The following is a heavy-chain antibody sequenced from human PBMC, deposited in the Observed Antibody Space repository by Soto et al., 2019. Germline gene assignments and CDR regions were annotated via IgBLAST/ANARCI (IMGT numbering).Heavy chain of an antibody. V-gene: IGHV4-31*03. CDR3: AREDPPSAPYSSRFDP. CDR2: IYYSGST. J-gene: IGHJ5*02. D-gene: IGHD3-16*01. CDR1: GGSISSGGYY. Sequence: SETLSLTCTVSGGSISSGGYYWSWIRQHPGKGLEWIGYIYYSGSTYYNPSLKSRVTISVDTSKNQFSLKLSSVTAADTAVYYCAREDPPSAPYSSRFDPWGQGTLVTVSS.